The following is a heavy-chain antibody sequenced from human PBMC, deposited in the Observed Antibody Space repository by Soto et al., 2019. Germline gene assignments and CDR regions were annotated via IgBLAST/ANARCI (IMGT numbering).Heavy chain of an antibody. CDR2: IYHSGST. V-gene: IGHV4-4*02. D-gene: IGHD2-8*01. J-gene: IGHJ5*02. CDR1: GGSISSSNW. Sequence: SETPSLTCAVSGGSISSSNWWSWVRQPPGKGLEWIGEIYHSGSTNYNPSLKSRVTISVDKSKNQFSLKLSSVTAADTAVYYCARLIVLMVYAIPSSWFDPWGQGTLVTVSS. CDR3: ARLIVLMVYAIPSSWFDP.